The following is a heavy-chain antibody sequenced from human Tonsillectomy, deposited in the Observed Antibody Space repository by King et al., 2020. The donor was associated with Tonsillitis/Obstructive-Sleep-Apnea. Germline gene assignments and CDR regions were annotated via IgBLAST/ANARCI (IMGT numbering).Heavy chain of an antibody. CDR2: ISSSSSYI. CDR3: ARLKTYSSSNYMDV. V-gene: IGHV3-21*01. D-gene: IGHD6-6*01. CDR1: GFTFSSYS. J-gene: IGHJ6*03. Sequence: VQLVESGGGLVKPGGSLRLSCAASGFTFSSYSINWVRQAPGKGLEWVSSISSSSSYIYYADSVKGRFTISRDNAKNSLYLQMNSLRPEDTAVYYCARLKTYSSSNYMDVWGKGTTVTVSS.